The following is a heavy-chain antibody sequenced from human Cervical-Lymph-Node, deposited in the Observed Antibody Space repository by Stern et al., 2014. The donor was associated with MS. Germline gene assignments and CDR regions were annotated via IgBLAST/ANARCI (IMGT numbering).Heavy chain of an antibody. Sequence: QMQLVQSGAEVKKPGSSVKLSCKASGGTFSSYPIIWLRQAPGPGLEWMGGIIPIFGTANYAQKFQGRVTITADGSSSTAYMELSSLRSEDTAVYYCASPVTLTVGAMDVWGQGTTVTVSS. CDR3: ASPVTLTVGAMDV. D-gene: IGHD4-17*01. CDR1: GGTFSSYP. V-gene: IGHV1-69*01. CDR2: IIPIFGTA. J-gene: IGHJ6*02.